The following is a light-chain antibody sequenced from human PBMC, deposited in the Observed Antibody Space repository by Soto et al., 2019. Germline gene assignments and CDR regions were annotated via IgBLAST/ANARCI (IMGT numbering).Light chain of an antibody. V-gene: IGKV3-20*01. Sequence: QSPDKKSMSPGERGTLSCRASQSVGTSLAWYQQKPGQAPRLLIYGASSRATVIPDRFSGSGSGTDFTLTISRLEPEDFAVYYCQQYGSSVWT. CDR2: GAS. CDR3: QQYGSSVWT. CDR1: QSVGTS. J-gene: IGKJ1*01.